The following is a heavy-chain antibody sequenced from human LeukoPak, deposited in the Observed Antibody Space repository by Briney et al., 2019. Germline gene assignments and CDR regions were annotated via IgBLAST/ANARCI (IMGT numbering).Heavy chain of an antibody. CDR2: IWYDGSNK. V-gene: IGHV3-33*01. CDR3: AREGSGSSQPVFDY. CDR1: GFTFSSYG. Sequence: PGRSLRLSCAASGFTFSSYGMHWVRQAPGKGLEWGSVIWYDGSNKYYADSVKGRFTISRDNSKNTLYLQMNSLRAEDTAVYYCAREGSGSSQPVFDYWGQGTLVTVSS. J-gene: IGHJ4*02. D-gene: IGHD3-22*01.